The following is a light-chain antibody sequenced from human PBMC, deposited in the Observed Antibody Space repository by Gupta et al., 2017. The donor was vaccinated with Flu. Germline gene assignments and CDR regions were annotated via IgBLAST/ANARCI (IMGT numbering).Light chain of an antibody. CDR3: QQRDSTPPT. Sequence: DIQMTQSPSSLSASVGDRVTITCRASQSISSYLNWYQQKPGKAPKLLIYAASSVQSGVPSRFSGSGSGTDFTLTISRLQPEDFATYYRQQRDSTPPTFGQGTKVEIK. J-gene: IGKJ1*01. CDR1: QSISSY. V-gene: IGKV1-39*01. CDR2: AAS.